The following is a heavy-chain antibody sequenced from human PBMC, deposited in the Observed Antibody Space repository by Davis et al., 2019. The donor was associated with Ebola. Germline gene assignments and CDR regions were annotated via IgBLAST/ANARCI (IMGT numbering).Heavy chain of an antibody. V-gene: IGHV3-30-3*01. J-gene: IGHJ4*02. CDR1: GFTFSNYA. CDR2: ISDDGSDK. Sequence: GGSLRLSCAASGFTFSNYAIHWVRQAPGKGLEWVAVISDDGSDKFYADSVKGRFTISRDSSKNTLYLQMDSLRTEDTAVYYCAKDWAAAVAGDYWGQGTLVTVSS. CDR3: AKDWAAAVAGDY. D-gene: IGHD6-19*01.